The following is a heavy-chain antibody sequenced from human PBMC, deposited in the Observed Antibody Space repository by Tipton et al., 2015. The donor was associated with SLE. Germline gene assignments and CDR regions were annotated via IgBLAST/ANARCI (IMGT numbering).Heavy chain of an antibody. J-gene: IGHJ5*02. CDR1: GGSFSGYY. V-gene: IGHV4-34*01. CDR2: INHSGST. CDR3: ARYKYCSGGSCPRWFGP. Sequence: TLSLTCAVYGGSFSGYYWSWIRQPPGKGLEWIGEINHSGSTNYNPSLKSRVTISVDTSKNQFSLTLSSVTAADAAVYYCARYKYCSGGSCPRWFGPWGQGTLVTVSS. D-gene: IGHD2-15*01.